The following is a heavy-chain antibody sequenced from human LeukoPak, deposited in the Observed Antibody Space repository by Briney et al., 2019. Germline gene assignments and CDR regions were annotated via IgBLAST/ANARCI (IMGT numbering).Heavy chain of an antibody. CDR1: NYTFNKYG. CDR3: ARDAAAGTIGDAFDI. D-gene: IGHD6-13*01. J-gene: IGHJ3*02. Sequence: SVKVSCKASNYTFNKYGIGWVRQAPGQGLEWMGGIIPIFGTANYAQKFQGRVTITADESTSTAYMELSSLRSEDTAVYYCARDAAAGTIGDAFDIWGQGTMVTVSS. V-gene: IGHV1-69*13. CDR2: IIPIFGTA.